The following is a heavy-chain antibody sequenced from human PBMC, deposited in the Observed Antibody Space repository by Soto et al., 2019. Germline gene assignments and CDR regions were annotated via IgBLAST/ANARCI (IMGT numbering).Heavy chain of an antibody. J-gene: IGHJ6*02. CDR1: GYNLTNYW. CDR3: ARSYSGSYFPDYYYYGMDV. CDR2: IYPGDSDT. D-gene: IGHD1-26*01. V-gene: IGHV5-51*01. Sequence: VESLKISFKGSGYNLTNYWIGWVRQMPGKGLEWMGIIYPGDSDTRYSPSFQGQFTISTDKSISTAYLQWSSLKASDTAMYYCARSYSGSYFPDYYYYGMDVWGQGTTVTVSS.